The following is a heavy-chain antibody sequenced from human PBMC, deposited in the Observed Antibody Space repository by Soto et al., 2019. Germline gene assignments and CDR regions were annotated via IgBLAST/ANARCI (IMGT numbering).Heavy chain of an antibody. D-gene: IGHD3-10*01. Sequence: SETLSLSCTVSGGSISSGGYYWSWIRQHPGKGLEWIGYIYYSGSTYYNPSLKSRVTISVDTSKNQFSLKLSSVTAADTAVYYCARDGSGSLDYWGQGTLVTVSS. V-gene: IGHV4-31*03. J-gene: IGHJ4*02. CDR2: IYYSGST. CDR1: GGSISSGGYY. CDR3: ARDGSGSLDY.